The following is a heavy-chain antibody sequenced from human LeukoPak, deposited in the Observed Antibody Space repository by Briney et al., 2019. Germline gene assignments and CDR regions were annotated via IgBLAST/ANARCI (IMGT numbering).Heavy chain of an antibody. CDR1: GFTYSSYT. CDR2: ISSDGGST. Sequence: GGSLRLSCAASGFTYSSYTMHWVRQAPGKGLEYVSAISSDGGSTYYANSVKGRFTISRDNSKNTLYLQMGSLRAEDMAVYYCARGFFGSSLHYDIGGFDYWGQGTLVTVSS. CDR3: ARGFFGSSLHYDIGGFDY. J-gene: IGHJ4*02. V-gene: IGHV3-64*01. D-gene: IGHD3-9*01.